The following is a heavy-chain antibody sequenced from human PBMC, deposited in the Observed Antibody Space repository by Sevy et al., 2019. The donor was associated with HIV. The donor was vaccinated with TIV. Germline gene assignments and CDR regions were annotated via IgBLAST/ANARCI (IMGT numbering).Heavy chain of an antibody. J-gene: IGHJ4*02. CDR2: ISGLSNDI. V-gene: IGHV3-21*01. CDR3: ARAGNWPYFDY. CDR1: GFTFSSYS. D-gene: IGHD1-1*01. Sequence: GGSLRLSCAASGFTFSSYSFHWVRQAPGKGLEWVSSISGLSNDIYYSDSMKGRFTISRVNAKNSLYLHMSSLRADDTAVYYCARAGNWPYFDYWGQGTLVTVSS.